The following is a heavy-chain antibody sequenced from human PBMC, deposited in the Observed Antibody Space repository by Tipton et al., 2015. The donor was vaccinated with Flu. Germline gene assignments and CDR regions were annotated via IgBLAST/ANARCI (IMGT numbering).Heavy chain of an antibody. V-gene: IGHV4-34*01. Sequence: TLSLTCAVYGGSFSSHYWSWIRQPPGKGLEWIGEINPSGSTNYNPSLKSRVTIPGDTSKNQVSLKLSSVTAADTAVYYCAAHCSGGSCSHAFDIWGQGTMFTVSS. CDR1: GGSFSSHY. D-gene: IGHD2-15*01. CDR3: AAHCSGGSCSHAFDI. CDR2: INPSGST. J-gene: IGHJ3*02.